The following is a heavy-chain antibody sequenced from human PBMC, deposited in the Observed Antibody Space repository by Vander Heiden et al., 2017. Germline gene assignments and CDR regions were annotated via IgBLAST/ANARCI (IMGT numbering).Heavy chain of an antibody. CDR1: GYTFSVYD. Sequence: QVQLVQSGAEVKKPGASVRVPCKASGYTFSVYDINWVRQAAGQGLEWLGWMNPNTGSTGYALNFLGRVTMTRNTSVSTAYMDLSSLTSEDTAVYYCARGGQNDAFDMWGQGTMVTVSS. J-gene: IGHJ3*02. V-gene: IGHV1-8*01. CDR2: MNPNTGST. CDR3: ARGGQNDAFDM.